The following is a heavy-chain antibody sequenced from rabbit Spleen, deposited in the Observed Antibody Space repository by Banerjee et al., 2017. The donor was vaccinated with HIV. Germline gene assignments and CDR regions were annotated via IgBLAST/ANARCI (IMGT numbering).Heavy chain of an antibody. CDR3: VIDDGAYDYIDGYFRL. D-gene: IGHD6-1*01. CDR2: IYTGNGKN. J-gene: IGHJ4*01. CDR1: GFSFSSSYD. V-gene: IGHV1S45*01. Sequence: QEQLVESGGGLVKPGASLTLSCTASGFSFSSSYDMSWVRQAPGKGVEWLGFIYTGNGKNYYASCAKGRFTITKTSSTTVTLQMTSLTAADTGTYFCVIDDGAYDYIDGYFRLWGQGPLVTVS.